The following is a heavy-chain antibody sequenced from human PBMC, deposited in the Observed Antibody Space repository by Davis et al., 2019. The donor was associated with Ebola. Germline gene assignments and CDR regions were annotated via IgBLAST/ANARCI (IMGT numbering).Heavy chain of an antibody. Sequence: GESLKISCAASGFTFSSYAMHWVRQAPGKGLEWVAVISYDGSNKYYADSVKGRFTISRDNSKNTLYLQMNSLRAEDTAVYYCARAILEYYDFWSGYPFYGMDVWGQGTTVTVSS. V-gene: IGHV3-30*04. CDR3: ARAILEYYDFWSGYPFYGMDV. CDR1: GFTFSSYA. J-gene: IGHJ6*02. D-gene: IGHD3-3*01. CDR2: ISYDGSNK.